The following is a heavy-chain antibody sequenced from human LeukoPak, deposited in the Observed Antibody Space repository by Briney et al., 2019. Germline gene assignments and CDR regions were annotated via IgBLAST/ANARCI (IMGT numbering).Heavy chain of an antibody. CDR2: IIPIFGTA. CDR1: GGTFSSYA. CDR3: ARVTGAAAAYWFDP. D-gene: IGHD6-13*01. Sequence: GASVKVSCKASGGTFSSYAISWVRQAPGQGLEWMGGIIPIFGTANYAQKFQGRVTITRDTSASTAYMELSSLRSEDTAVYYCARVTGAAAAYWFDPWGQGTLVTVSS. V-gene: IGHV1-69*05. J-gene: IGHJ5*02.